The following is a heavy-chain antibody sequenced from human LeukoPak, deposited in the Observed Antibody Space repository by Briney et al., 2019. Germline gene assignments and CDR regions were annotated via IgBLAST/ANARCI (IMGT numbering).Heavy chain of an antibody. J-gene: IGHJ6*02. CDR2: IYYSGST. Sequence: PSETLSLTCTVSGGSISSSSYYWGWIRQPPGKGLEWIGSIYYSGSTYYNPSLKSRVTISVDTSKNQFSLKLSSVTAADTAVYYCARERLRSYYYYGMDVWGQGTTVTVSS. CDR3: ARERLRSYYYYGMDV. CDR1: GGSISSSSYY. D-gene: IGHD3-16*01. V-gene: IGHV4-39*01.